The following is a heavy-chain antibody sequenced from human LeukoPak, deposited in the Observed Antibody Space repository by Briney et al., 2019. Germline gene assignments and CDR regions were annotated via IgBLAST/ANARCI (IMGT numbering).Heavy chain of an antibody. V-gene: IGHV1-18*01. D-gene: IGHD2-21*01. CDR3: VRGGSYVWSDV. Sequence: ASVTLSCKASGSTFTSYGISWVRHPPRPGLGLKGWIRAYNGNTTYAKQPQGRVTITTDTSTSTAYMELRSLRSEDAVVYYCVRGGSYVWSDVWGKGTTVTVSS. CDR2: IRAYNGNT. J-gene: IGHJ6*04. CDR1: GSTFTSYG.